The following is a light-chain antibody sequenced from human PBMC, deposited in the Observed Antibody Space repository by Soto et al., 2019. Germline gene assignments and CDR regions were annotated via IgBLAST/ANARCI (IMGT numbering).Light chain of an antibody. CDR1: QSLLHTNGKKY. CDR2: LCS. V-gene: IGKV2-28*01. J-gene: IGKJ5*01. Sequence: DIVMTQSPLSLPVTPGEPASISCRSSQSLLHTNGKKYMDWYLQKPGQSPQLLIYLCSNRASGVHDRFSGSGSGTDFSLKISRVEAEDVGVYYCMQALQTPITFGPGTRLEIK. CDR3: MQALQTPIT.